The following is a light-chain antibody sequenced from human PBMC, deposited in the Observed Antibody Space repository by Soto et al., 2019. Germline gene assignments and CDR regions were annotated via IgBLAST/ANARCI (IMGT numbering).Light chain of an antibody. CDR1: QSISSY. CDR3: QQRYSTPRT. Sequence: DIQMTQSPSSLSASVGDRVTITCRASQSISSYLNWYQQKPGKALKLLIYATSSLQSGVPSRFSGSGSGTDFTLTISGLQVEDFATYYCQQRYSTPRTFGQGTKVEIK. J-gene: IGKJ1*01. V-gene: IGKV1-39*01. CDR2: ATS.